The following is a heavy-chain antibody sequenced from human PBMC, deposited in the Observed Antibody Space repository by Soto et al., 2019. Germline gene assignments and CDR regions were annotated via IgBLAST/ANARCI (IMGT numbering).Heavy chain of an antibody. CDR1: GYTFTHYD. J-gene: IGHJ4*02. CDR3: ARGVWVPPFDF. D-gene: IGHD1-26*01. Sequence: QVQLVQSGADMKKPGASVKVSCKASGYTFTHYDINWVRQATGQGLEWMGWMNPNTGNTGFAQKFQDRVTMTRNTSISTAYMELSSLRSEDTALYFCARGVWVPPFDFWGQGTPFTVSS. CDR2: MNPNTGNT. V-gene: IGHV1-8*01.